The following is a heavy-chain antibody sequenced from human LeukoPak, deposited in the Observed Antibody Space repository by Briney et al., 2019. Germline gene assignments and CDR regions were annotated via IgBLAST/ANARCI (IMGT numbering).Heavy chain of an antibody. D-gene: IGHD3-3*01. CDR2: ISAYNGNT. CDR3: ARGSSPWYYDFWSGYLDY. CDR1: GYTFTSYG. Sequence: ASVKVSCKASGYTFTSYGISWVRQAPGQGLEWMGWISAYNGNTNYAQKLQGRVTMTTDTSTSTAYMELRSLRSDDTAVYYCARGSSPWYYDFWSGYLDYWGQGTLVTVSS. J-gene: IGHJ4*02. V-gene: IGHV1-18*01.